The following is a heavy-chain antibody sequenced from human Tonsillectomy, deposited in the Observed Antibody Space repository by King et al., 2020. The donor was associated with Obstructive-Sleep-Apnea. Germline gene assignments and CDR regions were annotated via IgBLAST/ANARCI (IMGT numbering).Heavy chain of an antibody. J-gene: IGHJ6*02. CDR3: AKDPLPFFVGTIVAPMDV. D-gene: IGHD5-12*01. V-gene: IGHV3-30*18. Sequence: VQLVESGGGVVQPGRSLRLSCAASGFTFSSYGMHWVRQAPGKGLEWVAVISYDGSNKYYADSVKGRFTISRDNSKNTLYLQMNSLRAEDTAVYYCAKDPLPFFVGTIVAPMDVWGQGTTVTVSS. CDR1: GFTFSSYG. CDR2: ISYDGSNK.